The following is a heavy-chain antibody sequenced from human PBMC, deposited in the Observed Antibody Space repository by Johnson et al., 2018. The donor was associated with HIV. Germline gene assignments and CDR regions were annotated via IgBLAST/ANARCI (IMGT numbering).Heavy chain of an antibody. V-gene: IGHV3-30*04. Sequence: QVQLVESGGGVVQPGRSLRLSCAASGFTFSSYAMHWVRQAPGKGLDWVAVISYDGSNKYYADSVKGRFTISRDNSKNTLYLQMNSLRAEDTAVYYCARATRSSSSGRHDAFDIWGQGTMVTVSS. CDR1: GFTFSSYA. J-gene: IGHJ3*02. CDR2: ISYDGSNK. D-gene: IGHD6-6*01. CDR3: ARATRSSSSGRHDAFDI.